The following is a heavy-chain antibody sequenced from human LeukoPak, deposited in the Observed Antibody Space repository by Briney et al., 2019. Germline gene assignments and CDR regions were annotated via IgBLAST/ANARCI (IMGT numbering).Heavy chain of an antibody. J-gene: IGHJ4*02. D-gene: IGHD3-16*02. CDR3: ANSIDDYVWGSYRPSDY. CDR1: GFTFSNYA. V-gene: IGHV3-23*01. Sequence: GGSLRLSCAASGFTFSNYAMSWVRQAPGKGLEWVSAISGSGGSTYYADSVKGRFTISRDSSKNTLYLQMNSLRAEDTAVYYCANSIDDYVWGSYRPSDYWGQGTLVTVSS. CDR2: ISGSGGST.